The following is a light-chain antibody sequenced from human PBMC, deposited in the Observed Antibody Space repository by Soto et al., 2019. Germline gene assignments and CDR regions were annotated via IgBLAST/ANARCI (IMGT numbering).Light chain of an antibody. J-gene: IGLJ1*01. Sequence: QSALTQPASVSGSPGQSITISCTGTSSDVGGYNYVSWYQQHPGKAPKLMIFDVSNRPSGVSNRFSGSKSGHTASLTISGLHAEDDADYSCSSYTSSNRLHVFGTGTNLTVL. V-gene: IGLV2-14*01. CDR3: SSYTSSNRLHV. CDR1: SSDVGGYNY. CDR2: DVS.